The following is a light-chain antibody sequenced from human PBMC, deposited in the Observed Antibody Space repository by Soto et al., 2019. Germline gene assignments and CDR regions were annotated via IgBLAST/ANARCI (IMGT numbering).Light chain of an antibody. CDR3: QQSDRVPLT. CDR2: ATS. CDR1: QSINIH. Sequence: DIQMTQSPSSLSASVGDRDTITCRASQSINIHLAWYQQKPGKAPKLLIYATSSLQSGVPSRFSGSGSGTDFTLTISNLQPEDFGTYYCQQSDRVPLTFGGGTKVEIK. V-gene: IGKV1-39*01. J-gene: IGKJ4*01.